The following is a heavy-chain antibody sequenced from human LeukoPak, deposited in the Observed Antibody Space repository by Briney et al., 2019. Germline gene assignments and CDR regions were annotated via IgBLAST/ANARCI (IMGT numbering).Heavy chain of an antibody. Sequence: SETVSLTCSVSGGSINNYYWSWLRQSAGKGPEWIGRIYSSSGTTNYNPSLMSRVTMSIDTSQSQISLKLRSVTASDTAVYYCAKVHSGGWHPLDYWGQGILVTVSS. D-gene: IGHD2-15*01. CDR2: IYSSSGTT. J-gene: IGHJ4*02. CDR3: AKVHSGGWHPLDY. CDR1: GGSINNYY. V-gene: IGHV4-4*07.